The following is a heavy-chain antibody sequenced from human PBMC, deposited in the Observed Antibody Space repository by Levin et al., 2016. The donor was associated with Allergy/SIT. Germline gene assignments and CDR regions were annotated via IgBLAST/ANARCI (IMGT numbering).Heavy chain of an antibody. Sequence: WIRQPPGKGLEWVAVISYDGGNKYYADSVKGRFTISRDNSKNTLYLQMNSLRAEDTAVYYCARDSVLATTVTTFDPWGQGTLVTVSS. J-gene: IGHJ5*02. V-gene: IGHV3-30*04. D-gene: IGHD4-17*01. CDR2: ISYDGGNK. CDR3: ARDSVLATTVTTFDP.